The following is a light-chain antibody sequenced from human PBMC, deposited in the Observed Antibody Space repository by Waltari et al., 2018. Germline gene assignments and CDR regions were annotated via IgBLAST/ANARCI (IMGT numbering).Light chain of an antibody. CDR2: AAS. CDR1: KPISGW. Sequence: DIQMTQSPSSVSASVGDRVPIACRASKPISGWLAWYQQKPGKAPKLLIYAASSLQSGVPSRFSGSGFGTDFTLTISSLQPEDFATYYCQQSYSTPPTFGQGTKLEIK. J-gene: IGKJ2*01. CDR3: QQSYSTPPT. V-gene: IGKV1-12*01.